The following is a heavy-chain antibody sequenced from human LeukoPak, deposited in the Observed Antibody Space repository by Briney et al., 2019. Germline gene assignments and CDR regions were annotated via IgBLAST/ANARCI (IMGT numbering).Heavy chain of an antibody. CDR3: ATETHYGGNSYYYYGMDV. Sequence: ASVKVSCKVSGYTLTELSMHWVRQAPGKGLEWMGGFDPEDGETIYAQKFQGRVTMTEDTSTDTAYMELSSLRSEDTAVCYCATETHYGGNSYYYYGMDVWGQGTTVTVSS. D-gene: IGHD4-23*01. CDR2: FDPEDGET. J-gene: IGHJ6*02. V-gene: IGHV1-24*01. CDR1: GYTLTELS.